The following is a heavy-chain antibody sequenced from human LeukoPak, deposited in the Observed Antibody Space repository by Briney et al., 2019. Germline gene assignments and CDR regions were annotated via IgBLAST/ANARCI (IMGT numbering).Heavy chain of an antibody. CDR2: IYYSGST. CDR1: GGSIGSYY. Sequence: SETLSLTCTVSGGSIGSYYWSWIRQPPGKGLEWIGYIYYSGSTNYNPSLMSRVTISLDTSKNQFSLNLSSVTAADTAVYFCARGHSSGYFGRFYFDNWGRGTLVTVSS. D-gene: IGHD3-22*01. V-gene: IGHV4-59*01. CDR3: ARGHSSGYFGRFYFDN. J-gene: IGHJ4*02.